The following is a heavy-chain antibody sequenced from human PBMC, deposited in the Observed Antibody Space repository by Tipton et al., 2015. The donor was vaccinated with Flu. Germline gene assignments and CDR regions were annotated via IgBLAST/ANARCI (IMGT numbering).Heavy chain of an antibody. CDR3: ANVDVVPASFVY. CDR1: GFTFSSYW. D-gene: IGHD5-12*01. CDR2: IKQDGSEK. V-gene: IGHV3-7*01. J-gene: IGHJ4*02. Sequence: SLRLSCAGSGFTFSSYWMGWVRQAPGKGPEWVANIKQDGSEKYYVDSVRGRFTISRDNAKNSLYLQMNSLRAEDTAVYYCANVDVVPASFVYWGQGTLVTVSS.